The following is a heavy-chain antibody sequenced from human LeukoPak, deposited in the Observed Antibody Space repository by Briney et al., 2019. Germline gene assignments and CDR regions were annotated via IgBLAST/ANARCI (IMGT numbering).Heavy chain of an antibody. CDR1: GFTFSSYG. Sequence: GGSLRLSCAASGFTFSSYGMHWVRQAPGKGLEWVAVIWYDGSSKYYADSVKGRFTISRDNSKNTLYLQMNSLRAEDTAVYYCARDLCGGDCSVDYWGQGTLVTVSS. J-gene: IGHJ4*02. V-gene: IGHV3-33*01. CDR2: IWYDGSSK. D-gene: IGHD2-21*02. CDR3: ARDLCGGDCSVDY.